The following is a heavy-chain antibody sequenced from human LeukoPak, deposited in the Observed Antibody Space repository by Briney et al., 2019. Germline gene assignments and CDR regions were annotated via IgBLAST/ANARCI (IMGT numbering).Heavy chain of an antibody. CDR2: VYYNGFT. CDR3: ARLDDFWSGSGSFDI. Sequence: SETLSLTCTVSGGSISNANYYWGWVRQSPGKGLEWIGNVYYNGFTYYSPSLKSRVTISVDTSKNPFSLKLTSVTAADSAVYYCARLDDFWSGSGSFDIWGQGTLVTVSS. J-gene: IGHJ3*02. CDR1: GGSISNANYY. V-gene: IGHV4-39*01. D-gene: IGHD3-3*01.